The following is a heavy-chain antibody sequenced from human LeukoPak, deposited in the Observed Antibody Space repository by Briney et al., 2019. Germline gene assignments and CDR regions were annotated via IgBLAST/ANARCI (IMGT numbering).Heavy chain of an antibody. CDR3: AREGSGSYSD. D-gene: IGHD1-26*01. J-gene: IGHJ4*02. Sequence: AGGSLRLSCAASGFTVSSNYMSWVRQAPGEGLEWVSVIYSGGSTYYADSVKGRFTISRDNSKNTLYLQMNSLRAEDTAVYYCAREGSGSYSDWGQGTLVTVSS. CDR2: IYSGGST. V-gene: IGHV3-53*01. CDR1: GFTVSSNY.